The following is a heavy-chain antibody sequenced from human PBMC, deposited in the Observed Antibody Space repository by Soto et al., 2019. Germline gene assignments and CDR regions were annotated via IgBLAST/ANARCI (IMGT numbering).Heavy chain of an antibody. Sequence: EVQLLASGGGLVQPGGSLRLSCAASGFTFNNYAMTWVRQAPGKGLEWVSAISGGGDTTSYADSVKGRFTVSRDGSKKTLYLQMRSLRAEHTALYYCAKGRGGSGSLTPRVDFWGQGTLVTVSS. CDR2: ISGGGDTT. V-gene: IGHV3-23*01. J-gene: IGHJ4*02. CDR1: GFTFNNYA. CDR3: AKGRGGSGSLTPRVDF. D-gene: IGHD3-10*01.